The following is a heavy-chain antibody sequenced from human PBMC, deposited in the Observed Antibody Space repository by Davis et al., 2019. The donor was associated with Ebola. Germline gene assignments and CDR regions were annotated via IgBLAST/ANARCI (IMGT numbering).Heavy chain of an antibody. Sequence: MPSETLSLTCTVSGGSISSSSYYWSWLRQPPGKGLEWIGEINHSGSTHYNPSLKSRVTISVDTSKNQFSLKLSSLTAADTAVYYCARGYYGGWFDPWGQGTLVTVSS. D-gene: IGHD1-26*01. CDR3: ARGYYGGWFDP. CDR1: GGSISSSSYY. V-gene: IGHV4-39*07. J-gene: IGHJ5*02. CDR2: INHSGST.